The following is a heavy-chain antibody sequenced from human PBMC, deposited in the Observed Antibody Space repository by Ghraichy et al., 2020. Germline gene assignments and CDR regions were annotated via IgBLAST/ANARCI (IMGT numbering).Heavy chain of an antibody. V-gene: IGHV1-18*01. CDR1: GYTFTSYG. CDR3: ARAGDFWSGYHHGMDV. D-gene: IGHD3-3*01. CDR2: ISAYNGNT. Sequence: ASVKVSCKASGYTFTSYGISWVRQAPGQGLEWMGWISAYNGNTNYAQKLQGRVTMTTDTSTSTAYMELRSLRSDDTAVYYCARAGDFWSGYHHGMDVWGQGTTVTVSS. J-gene: IGHJ6*02.